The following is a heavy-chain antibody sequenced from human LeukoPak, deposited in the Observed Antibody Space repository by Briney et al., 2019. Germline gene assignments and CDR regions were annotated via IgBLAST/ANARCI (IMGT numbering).Heavy chain of an antibody. CDR2: ISYDGSNK. V-gene: IGHV3-30*18. CDR1: GSTFSSYG. D-gene: IGHD2-15*01. Sequence: AGGSLRLSCAASGSTFSSYGMHWVRQAPGKGLEWVAVISYDGSNKYYADSVKGRFTISRDNSKNTLYLQMNSLRAEDTAVYYCAKGGWGYCSGGSCYPIYWGQGTLVTVSS. J-gene: IGHJ4*02. CDR3: AKGGWGYCSGGSCYPIY.